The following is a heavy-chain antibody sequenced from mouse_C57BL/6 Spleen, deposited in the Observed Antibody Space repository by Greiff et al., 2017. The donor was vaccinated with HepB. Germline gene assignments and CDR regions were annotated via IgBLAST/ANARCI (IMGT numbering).Heavy chain of an antibody. Sequence: EVKLVESGEGLVKPGGSLKLSCAASGFTFSSYAMSWVRQTPEKRLEWVAYISSGGDYIYYADTVKGRFTISRDNARNTLYLKMSRLKSSDTAMYYCTREEFDYYGISQYYFDYWGQGTTLTVSS. CDR2: ISSGGDYI. CDR3: TREEFDYYGISQYYFDY. V-gene: IGHV5-9-1*02. J-gene: IGHJ2*01. CDR1: GFTFSSYA. D-gene: IGHD1-1*01.